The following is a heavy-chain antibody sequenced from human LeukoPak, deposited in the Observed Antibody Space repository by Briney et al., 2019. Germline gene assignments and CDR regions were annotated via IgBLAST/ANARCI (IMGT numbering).Heavy chain of an antibody. V-gene: IGHV4-59*01. CDR2: IYYSGST. CDR3: ARDDYGGYFDY. J-gene: IGHJ4*02. CDR1: GGSISSYY. Sequence: SETLSLTCTVSGGSISSYYWSWIRQPPGKGLEWIGYIYYSGSTNYNPSLKSRVTISVDTSKNQFSLKLSSVTAADTAVYYCARDDYGGYFDYGGQGTLVTVSS. D-gene: IGHD4-23*01.